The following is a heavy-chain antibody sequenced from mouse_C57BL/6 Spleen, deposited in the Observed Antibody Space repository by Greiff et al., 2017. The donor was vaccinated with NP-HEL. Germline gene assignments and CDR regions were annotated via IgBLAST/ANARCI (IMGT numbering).Heavy chain of an antibody. CDR1: GFTFSSYA. CDR2: ISSGGDYI. J-gene: IGHJ4*01. CDR3: TRDLGEDYAMDY. V-gene: IGHV5-9-1*02. Sequence: EVQGVESGEGLVKPGGSLKLSCAASGFTFSSYAMSWVRQTPEKRLEWVAYISSGGDYIYYADTVKGRFTISRDNARNTLYLQMSSLKSEDTAMYYCTRDLGEDYAMDYWGQGTSVTVSS. D-gene: IGHD4-1*01.